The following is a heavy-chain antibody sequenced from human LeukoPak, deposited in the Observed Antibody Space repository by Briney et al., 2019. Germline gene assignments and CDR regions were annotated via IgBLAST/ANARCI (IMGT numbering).Heavy chain of an antibody. J-gene: IGHJ4*02. D-gene: IGHD5-24*01. Sequence: GGSLRLSCAASGFTFGKFDMRWVRQAPGKGLEWVSVISGNGGSTYYTDSVKGRFTTSRDNTKNSLYLQMNSLRTEDTAFYYCAKAGRSEGFNFFDFWGQGTLVTVSS. CDR3: AKAGRSEGFNFFDF. CDR2: ISGNGGST. V-gene: IGHV3-43*02. CDR1: GFTFGKFD.